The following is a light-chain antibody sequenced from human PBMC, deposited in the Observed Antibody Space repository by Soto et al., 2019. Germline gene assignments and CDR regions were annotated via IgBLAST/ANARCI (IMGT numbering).Light chain of an antibody. J-gene: IGKJ4*01. Sequence: EIVLTQSPGTLSLSPGERATLSCRASQSVSSSYLAWYQQKPGQAPRLLIYGASSRATGIQDRFSGSGSGTDLTLTISRLEPEDFTVDYCQQYGSAPYGALTFGGGTTVAIK. V-gene: IGKV3-20*01. CDR3: QQYGSAPYGALT. CDR2: GAS. CDR1: QSVSSSY.